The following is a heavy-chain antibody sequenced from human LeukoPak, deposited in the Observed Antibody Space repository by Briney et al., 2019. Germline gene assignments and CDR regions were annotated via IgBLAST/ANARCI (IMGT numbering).Heavy chain of an antibody. CDR2: MNPNSGNT. J-gene: IGHJ6*02. CDR1: GYTFTSYD. CDR3: ARPIWFGELSFNYYYYGMDV. D-gene: IGHD3-10*01. V-gene: IGHV1-8*01. Sequence: ASVKVSCKASGYTFTSYDINWVRQATGQGLEWMGWMNPNSGNTGYAQKFQGRVTMTRNTSISTAYMELSSLRSEDTAVYYCARPIWFGELSFNYYYYGMDVWGQGTTVTVSS.